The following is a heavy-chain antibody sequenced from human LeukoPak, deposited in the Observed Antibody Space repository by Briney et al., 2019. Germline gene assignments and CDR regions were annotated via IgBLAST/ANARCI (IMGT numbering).Heavy chain of an antibody. J-gene: IGHJ1*01. CDR1: GYTFTSYG. V-gene: IGHV1-18*01. CDR3: ARDRRLRFLEWSSIGYFQH. Sequence: SVKVSCKASGYTFTSYGIIWVRQAPGQGLEWMGGIRTYDDNANYAERLQGRVTMTTDTSTSTAHMELRSLRSDDTAVYYCARDRRLRFLEWSSIGYFQHWGQGTLVSVSS. D-gene: IGHD3-3*01. CDR2: IRTYDDNA.